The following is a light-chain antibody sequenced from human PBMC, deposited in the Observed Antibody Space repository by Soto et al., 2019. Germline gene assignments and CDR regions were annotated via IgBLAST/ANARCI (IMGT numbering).Light chain of an antibody. CDR3: CSYAGRSAYFV. J-gene: IGLJ1*01. V-gene: IGLV2-11*01. Sequence: QSALTQPRSVSGSPGQSVTISCTGTSSDVGTYDYVSWYQLHPGKDPKVVIYDVSQRPSGVPDRFSGCKSGNTASLTISGLQGEEEADDYCCSYAGRSAYFVFGTGTKLTVL. CDR2: DVS. CDR1: SSDVGTYDY.